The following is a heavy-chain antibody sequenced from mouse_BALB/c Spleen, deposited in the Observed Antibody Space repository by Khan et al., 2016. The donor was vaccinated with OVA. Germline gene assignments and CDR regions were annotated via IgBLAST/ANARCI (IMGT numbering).Heavy chain of an antibody. CDR3: AIHLTGSFAY. V-gene: IGHV5-6*01. CDR2: ISSGGDYT. CDR1: GFTFSSYS. Sequence: EVMLVESGGDLVKPGGSLKLSCAASGFTFSSYSMSWVRQTPDKRLEWVATISSGGDYTYYPDSVKGRFTISRDNAKNTLYLQMSSLKSEDTAMYYCAIHLTGSFAYWGQGTLVTVSA. J-gene: IGHJ3*01. D-gene: IGHD4-1*01.